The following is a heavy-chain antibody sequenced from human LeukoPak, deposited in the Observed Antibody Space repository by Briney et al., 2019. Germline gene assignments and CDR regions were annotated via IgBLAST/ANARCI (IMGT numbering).Heavy chain of an antibody. CDR2: IYHSGST. CDR3: AQPGIAAAEDY. J-gene: IGHJ4*02. CDR1: GGSISSSSYY. V-gene: IGHV4-39*07. Sequence: SETLSLTCTVSGGSISSSSYYWGWIRQPPGKGLEWIGSIYHSGSTYYNPSLKSRVTISVDRSKNQFSLKLSSVTAADTAVYYCAQPGIAAAEDYWGQGTLVTVSS. D-gene: IGHD6-13*01.